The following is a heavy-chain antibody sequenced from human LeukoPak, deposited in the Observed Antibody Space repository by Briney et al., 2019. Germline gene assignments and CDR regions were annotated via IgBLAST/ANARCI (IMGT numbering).Heavy chain of an antibody. J-gene: IGHJ5*02. Sequence: PGGSLRLSCAASGFTFSSHWMHWVRQGPGKGLLWVSRINIDGRSASYADSVKGRFTISRDNSKNTLYLQMNSLRAEDTAVYYCARATVTRWFDPWGQGTLVTVSS. CDR1: GFTFSSHW. V-gene: IGHV3-74*01. D-gene: IGHD4-17*01. CDR2: INIDGRSA. CDR3: ARATVTRWFDP.